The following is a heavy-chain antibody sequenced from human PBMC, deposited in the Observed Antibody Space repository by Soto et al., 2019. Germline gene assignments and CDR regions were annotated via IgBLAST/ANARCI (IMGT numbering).Heavy chain of an antibody. CDR2: ISYDGSNK. CDR1: GFTFSSYA. CDR3: ARDRDCSGGSCYSVLI. V-gene: IGHV3-30-3*01. D-gene: IGHD2-15*01. Sequence: QVQLVESGGGVVQPGRSLRLSCAASGFTFSSYAMHWVRQAPGKGLEWVAVISYDGSNKYYADSVKGRFTISRDNSKNALYLHMNSLSAEDTAVYYCARDRDCSGGSCYSVLIWGQGTLVTVSS. J-gene: IGHJ4*02.